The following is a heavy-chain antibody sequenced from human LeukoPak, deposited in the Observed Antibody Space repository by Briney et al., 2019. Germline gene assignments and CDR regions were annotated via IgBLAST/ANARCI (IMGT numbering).Heavy chain of an antibody. CDR1: GFTFSSYS. J-gene: IGHJ4*02. Sequence: GGSLRLSCAASGFTFSSYSMNWVRQAPGKGLEWVSSISSSSYIYYADSVKGRFTISRDNAKNSLYLQMNSLRAEDTAVYYCARDDYGSGTAFDYWGQGTLVTVSS. CDR2: ISSSSYI. D-gene: IGHD3-10*01. V-gene: IGHV3-21*01. CDR3: ARDDYGSGTAFDY.